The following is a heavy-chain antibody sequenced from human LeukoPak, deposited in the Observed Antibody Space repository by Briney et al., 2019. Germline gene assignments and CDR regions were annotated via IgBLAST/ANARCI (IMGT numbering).Heavy chain of an antibody. Sequence: ASVKLSCKASGYIFTSYHMHWVRQAPGEGPEWMGIITPSGGSTRYAQKLQGRLTISRDTSTSTVYMELSSLRSEDTAVYYCARATLVTAIQEWFDPWGQGTLVTVSS. CDR3: ARATLVTAIQEWFDP. V-gene: IGHV1-46*04. CDR2: ITPSGGST. CDR1: GYIFTSYH. J-gene: IGHJ5*02. D-gene: IGHD2-21*02.